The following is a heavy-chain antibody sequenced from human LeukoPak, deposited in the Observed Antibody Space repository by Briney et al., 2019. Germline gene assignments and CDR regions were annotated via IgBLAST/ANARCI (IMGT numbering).Heavy chain of an antibody. CDR2: INPNNGGT. J-gene: IGHJ4*02. D-gene: IGHD5-24*01. CDR3: ARRRDGYKRFDY. Sequence: AASVKVSCKSSGYTFTGHYMHWVRQAPGQGLEWMGWINPNNGGTNYAQKFQGRVTMTRDTSISTAYMELSRLRSDDTAVYYCARRRDGYKRFDYWGQGTLVTVSS. V-gene: IGHV1-2*02. CDR1: GYTFTGHY.